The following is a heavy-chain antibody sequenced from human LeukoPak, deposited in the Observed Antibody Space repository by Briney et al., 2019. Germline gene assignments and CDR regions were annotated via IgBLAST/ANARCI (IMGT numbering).Heavy chain of an antibody. J-gene: IGHJ4*02. CDR2: INSDGRST. CDR1: GFTFSSSW. V-gene: IGHV3-74*01. D-gene: IGHD3-3*01. CDR3: ARDSYDFWSGYYWLEGSLDY. Sequence: PGGSLRLSCAASGFTFSSSWMHWVRQAPGKGLEWVSRINSDGRSTIYADSVKGRFTISRDNAKNTLYLQMNSLSAEDTAVYYCARDSYDFWSGYYWLEGSLDYWGQGTLVTVSS.